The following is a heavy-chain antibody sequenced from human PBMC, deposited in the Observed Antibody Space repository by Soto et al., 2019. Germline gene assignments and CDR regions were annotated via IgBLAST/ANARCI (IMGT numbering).Heavy chain of an antibody. CDR1: GFTFSSYA. CDR3: AKSSGWYAELDY. CDR2: ISGSGGSK. Sequence: EVQLLESGGGLVQPGGSLRLSCAASGFTFSSYAMSWVRQAPGKGLEWVSAISGSGGSKYYADSVKGRFTFSRDNSKNTLYLQMNSLRAEDTAVYYCAKSSGWYAELDYWGQGPRVTVSA. V-gene: IGHV3-23*01. D-gene: IGHD6-19*01. J-gene: IGHJ4*02.